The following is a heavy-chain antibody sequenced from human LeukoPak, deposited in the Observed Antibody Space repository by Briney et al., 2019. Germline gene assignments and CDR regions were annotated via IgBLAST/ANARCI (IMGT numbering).Heavy chain of an antibody. CDR3: ARDGATIFGVVAS. J-gene: IGHJ4*02. V-gene: IGHV3-74*01. Sequence: QTGGSLRLSCAASGFTFSAYWMHWVRQAPGKGLVWVSRINSDGFSIAYADSVKGRFTISRDNAKNTLYLQMNSLRAEDTAVYYCARDGATIFGVVASWGQGTLVTVSS. D-gene: IGHD3-3*01. CDR2: INSDGFSI. CDR1: GFTFSAYW.